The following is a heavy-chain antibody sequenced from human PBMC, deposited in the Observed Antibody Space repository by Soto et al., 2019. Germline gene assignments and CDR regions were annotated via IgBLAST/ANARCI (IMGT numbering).Heavy chain of an antibody. D-gene: IGHD5-18*01. CDR2: IIPIFGTA. CDR3: ARDGGRTASLLGYYYYGMDV. V-gene: IGHV1-69*06. Sequence: QVQLVQSGAEVKKPGSSVKVSCKASGGTFSSYAISWVRQAPGQGLEWMGGIIPIFGTANYAQKFQGRVTITADKSTSTAYMELSSLRSEDTAVYYCARDGGRTASLLGYYYYGMDVWGQGTTVTVSS. CDR1: GGTFSSYA. J-gene: IGHJ6*02.